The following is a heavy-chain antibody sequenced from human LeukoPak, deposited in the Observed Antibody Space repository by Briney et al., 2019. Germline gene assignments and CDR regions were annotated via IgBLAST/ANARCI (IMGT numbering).Heavy chain of an antibody. D-gene: IGHD5-12*01. CDR2: INHSGST. J-gene: IGHJ6*03. CDR1: GGSFSGYY. Sequence: SETLSLTCAVYGGSFSGYYWSWIRQPPGKGLEWIGEINHSGSTNYNPSLKSRVTISVDTSKNQFSLKLSSVTAADTAVYYCARHRSLGYDYYYYYMDVWDKGTTVTVSS. V-gene: IGHV4-34*01. CDR3: ARHRSLGYDYYYYYMDV.